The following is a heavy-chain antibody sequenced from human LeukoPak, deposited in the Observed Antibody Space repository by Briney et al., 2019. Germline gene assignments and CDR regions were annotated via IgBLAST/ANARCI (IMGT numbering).Heavy chain of an antibody. V-gene: IGHV1-8*03. CDR1: GYTFTSYD. D-gene: IGHD3-3*01. CDR2: MNPNSGNT. J-gene: IGHJ5*02. Sequence: ASVKVSCKASGYTFTSYDINWVRQATGQGLEWMGWMNPNSGNTGYAQKFQGRVTITRNTSISTAYMELSSLRSEDTAVYYCARANDFWSGHTDTFDPWGQGTLVTVSS. CDR3: ARANDFWSGHTDTFDP.